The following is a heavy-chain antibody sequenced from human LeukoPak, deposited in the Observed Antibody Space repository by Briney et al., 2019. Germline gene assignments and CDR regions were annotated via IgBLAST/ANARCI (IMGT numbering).Heavy chain of an antibody. CDR2: MYYSGST. Sequence: PSETLSLTCTVSGGSVRSGSYYWSWIRQPPGTGLEWIRYMYYSGSTNYNPSLKSRVTISVDTSKNQFSLRLSSVTAADTAVYYCAGASSSFYYFDYWGQGTLVTVSP. D-gene: IGHD6-13*01. CDR1: GGSVRSGSYY. J-gene: IGHJ4*02. V-gene: IGHV4-61*01. CDR3: AGASSSFYYFDY.